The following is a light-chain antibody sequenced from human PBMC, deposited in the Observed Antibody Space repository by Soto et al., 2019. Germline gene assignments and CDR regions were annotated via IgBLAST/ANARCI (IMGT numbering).Light chain of an antibody. CDR2: NAS. CDR3: QQYNNYSRT. V-gene: IGKV1-5*03. Sequence: DIQMTQSPSTLSASVGDRVTITCRASQSISSWLAWYQQKPGKAPKLLISNASNLESGVPSRFSGSGSGTEFTLTISSLQPDDFATYYCQQYNNYSRTFGQGTKVDIK. J-gene: IGKJ1*01. CDR1: QSISSW.